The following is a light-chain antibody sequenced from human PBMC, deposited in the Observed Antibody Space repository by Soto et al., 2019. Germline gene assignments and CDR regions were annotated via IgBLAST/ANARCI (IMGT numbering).Light chain of an antibody. Sequence: DIQMTQSPSSLSASVGDRVTITCRASQSISSYLNWYQQKPGKAPKVLIYAASSLQSGVPSRFSGIGSGTDFTLSISRLPTEDFATYYCQQSYSGPLTFGGGTKVEIK. CDR3: QQSYSGPLT. CDR1: QSISSY. V-gene: IGKV1-39*01. CDR2: AAS. J-gene: IGKJ4*01.